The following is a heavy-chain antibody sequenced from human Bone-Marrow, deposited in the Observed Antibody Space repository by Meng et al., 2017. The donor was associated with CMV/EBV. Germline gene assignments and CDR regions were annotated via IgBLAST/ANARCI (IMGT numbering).Heavy chain of an antibody. J-gene: IGHJ3*02. V-gene: IGHV3-48*04. CDR3: GGDRDWAFEI. D-gene: IGHD2-21*01. Sequence: GESLKISCAASGFSFSNFIRQAPGKGLEWLSYIGGSRTNVNYADSVKGRFTISRDNAKNSLYLQMNSLRVEDTAVYYCGGDRDWAFEIWGQGTMVTVSS. CDR1: GFSFSNF. CDR2: IGGSRTNV.